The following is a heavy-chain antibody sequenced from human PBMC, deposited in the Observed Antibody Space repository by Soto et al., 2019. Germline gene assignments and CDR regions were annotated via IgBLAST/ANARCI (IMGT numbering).Heavy chain of an antibody. J-gene: IGHJ6*02. V-gene: IGHV1-69*12. CDR2: IINIFGTA. CDR1: GGTFSNHV. CDR3: ARGPYEFWSGYYRPDFHSGMDV. D-gene: IGHD3-3*01. Sequence: QVQLVQSGAEVKKPGSSVKVSCKASGGTFSNHVISWVRQAPGQGLEWMGGIINIFGTANYAQKFQGRVTITADEPTSTAHVELSSLRSEDTAVYYCARGPYEFWSGYYRPDFHSGMDVWGQGTTVTVSS.